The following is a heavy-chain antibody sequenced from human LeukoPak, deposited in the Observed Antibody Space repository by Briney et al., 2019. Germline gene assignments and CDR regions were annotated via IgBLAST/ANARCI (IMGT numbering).Heavy chain of an antibody. Sequence: PGGSLRLSCAASGFTFSNAWMSWVRQAPGKGLEWVGRIKSKTDGGTTDYAAPVKGRSTISRDDSKNTLYLQMNSLRTEDTAVYYCTTYYYDSLTYYFDYWGQGTLVTVSS. D-gene: IGHD3-22*01. CDR2: IKSKTDGGTT. V-gene: IGHV3-15*01. J-gene: IGHJ4*02. CDR3: TTYYYDSLTYYFDY. CDR1: GFTFSNAW.